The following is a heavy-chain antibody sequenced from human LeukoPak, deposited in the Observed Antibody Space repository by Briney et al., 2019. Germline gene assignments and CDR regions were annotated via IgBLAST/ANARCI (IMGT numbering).Heavy chain of an antibody. V-gene: IGHV4-39*07. CDR1: GASFSSSPYY. D-gene: IGHD6-6*01. J-gene: IGHJ4*02. CDR3: AKTGSSIAARPPDY. Sequence: SETLSLTCTVSGASFSSSPYYWGRIRQPPGKGLEWIGSVYDSGSTFYNPSLKSRVTISIDTFMNQFSLKLTSVTAADTAVYYCAKTGSSIAARPPDYWGQGTLVIVSS. CDR2: VYDSGST.